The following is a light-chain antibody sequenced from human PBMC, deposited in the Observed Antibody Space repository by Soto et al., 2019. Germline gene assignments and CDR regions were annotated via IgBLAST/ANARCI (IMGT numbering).Light chain of an antibody. J-gene: IGLJ3*02. Sequence: QSALTQPASVSGSPGQSITISCTGTSRDIGAFNYVSWYQQHPDKAPKLQISEVNNRPSGVSHRFSGSKSGNTASLTISWRQPADEADYYCSSYKTISTSVLFGGGTKLTVL. CDR3: SSYKTISTSVL. V-gene: IGLV2-14*01. CDR1: SRDIGAFNY. CDR2: EVN.